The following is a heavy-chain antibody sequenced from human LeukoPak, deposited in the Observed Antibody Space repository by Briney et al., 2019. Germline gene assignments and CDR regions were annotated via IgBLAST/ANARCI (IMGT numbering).Heavy chain of an antibody. Sequence: GGSLRLSCAASRFTFSSYSMNWVRQAPGKGLEWVSYISSSSSTIYYADSVKGRFTISRDNAKNSLYLQMNSLRAEDTAVYYCARDFGDYSYYYYMDVWGKGTTVTVSS. J-gene: IGHJ6*03. CDR3: ARDFGDYSYYYYMDV. CDR1: RFTFSSYS. D-gene: IGHD4-17*01. V-gene: IGHV3-48*01. CDR2: ISSSSSTI.